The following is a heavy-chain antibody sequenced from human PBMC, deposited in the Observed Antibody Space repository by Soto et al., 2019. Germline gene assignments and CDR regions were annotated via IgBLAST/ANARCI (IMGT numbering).Heavy chain of an antibody. J-gene: IGHJ6*02. CDR2: IIPIFGTA. V-gene: IGHV1-69*01. Sequence: QVQLVQSGAEVKKPGSSVKVSCKASGGTFSSYAISWVRQAPGQGLEWKGGIIPIFGTANYAQKFQGRVTITADESTSTAYMELSSLRSEDTAVYYCAREVYSSSWSPYYYYGMDVWGQGTTVTVSS. CDR1: GGTFSSYA. CDR3: AREVYSSSWSPYYYYGMDV. D-gene: IGHD6-13*01.